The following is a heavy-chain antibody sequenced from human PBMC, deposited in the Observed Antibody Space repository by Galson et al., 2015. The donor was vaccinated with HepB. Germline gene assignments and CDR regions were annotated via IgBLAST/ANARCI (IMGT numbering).Heavy chain of an antibody. D-gene: IGHD6-6*01. CDR1: CYSFTNYG. V-gene: IGHV1-18*01. J-gene: IGHJ4*02. Sequence: SVKVSCKASCYSFTNYGITWVRQAPGQGLEWMGWISGYNGDTNYAQKFQDRVSMTTDTSTSTAYMELRSLRSDDTGMFYCARARYGSSPPDYWGQGTLVTVSS. CDR3: ARARYGSSPPDY. CDR2: ISGYNGDT.